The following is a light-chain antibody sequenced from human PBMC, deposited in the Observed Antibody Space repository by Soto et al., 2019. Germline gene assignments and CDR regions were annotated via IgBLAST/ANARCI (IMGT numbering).Light chain of an antibody. CDR1: QDINNY. J-gene: IGKJ5*01. CDR3: QQYDNLPIT. Sequence: DIQMTQSPSSLSASVGDRVTITCQAGQDINNYLNWYQQKPGKAPKLLIYDASNLQTGVPSRFSGGGSGTDFTFTIRSLQPEDIATYYCQQYDNLPITFGQGTRLEIK. V-gene: IGKV1-33*01. CDR2: DAS.